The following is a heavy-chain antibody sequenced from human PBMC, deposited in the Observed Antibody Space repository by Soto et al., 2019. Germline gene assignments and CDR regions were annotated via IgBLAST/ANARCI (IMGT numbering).Heavy chain of an antibody. V-gene: IGHV5-51*01. J-gene: IGHJ4*02. CDR1: GYSFNSYW. Sequence: GESLKISCKASGYSFNSYWIGWVRQMPGKGLEWMGIVHPGNSDIRYSPSFQGQVTVSVNRSISTAYLQWSSLKASDTAMYYCAALTGATFHWGQGTLVTVSS. D-gene: IGHD1-20*01. CDR3: AALTGATFH. CDR2: VHPGNSDI.